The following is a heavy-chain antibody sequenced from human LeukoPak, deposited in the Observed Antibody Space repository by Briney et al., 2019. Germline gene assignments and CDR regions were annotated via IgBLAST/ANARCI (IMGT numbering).Heavy chain of an antibody. Sequence: EPGGSLRLSCAVSGFTFSSYGMHWVRQAPGKGLEWVAVIWYDGSNKYYADSVKGRFTISRDNSKNTLYLQMNSLRAEDTAVYYCARTMRPILTGYYSLDYWGQGTLVTVSS. V-gene: IGHV3-33*01. CDR2: IWYDGSNK. CDR1: GFTFSSYG. CDR3: ARTMRPILTGYYSLDY. D-gene: IGHD3-9*01. J-gene: IGHJ4*02.